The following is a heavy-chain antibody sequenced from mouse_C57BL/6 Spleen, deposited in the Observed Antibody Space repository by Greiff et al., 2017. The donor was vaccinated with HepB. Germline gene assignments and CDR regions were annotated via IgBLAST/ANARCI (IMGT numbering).Heavy chain of an antibody. V-gene: IGHV1-19*01. J-gene: IGHJ3*01. D-gene: IGHD1-1*01. CDR2: INPYNGGT. CDR1: GYTFTDYY. CDR3: AKTDYGSSRFAY. Sequence: VQLQQSGPVLVKPGASVKMSCKASGYTFTDYYMNWVKQSHGKSLEWIGVINPYNGGTSYNQKFKGKATLTVDKSSSTAYMELNSLTSEDSAVYYCAKTDYGSSRFAYWGQGTLVTVSA.